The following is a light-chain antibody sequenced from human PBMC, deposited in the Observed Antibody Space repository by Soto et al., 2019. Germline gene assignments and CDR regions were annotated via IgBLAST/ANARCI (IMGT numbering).Light chain of an antibody. CDR3: QQAFSAEWT. V-gene: IGKV1-39*01. CDR1: QSIGTF. J-gene: IGKJ1*01. CDR2: TSF. Sequence: IQMTQSPSSLSASVGDRVSITCRASQSIGTFLNLYQQKPGEAPNLLIHTSFSLYSGVPSRFSGSGSGTDFTLTISSLQPEDFATYFCQQAFSAEWTFGHGTKVDIK.